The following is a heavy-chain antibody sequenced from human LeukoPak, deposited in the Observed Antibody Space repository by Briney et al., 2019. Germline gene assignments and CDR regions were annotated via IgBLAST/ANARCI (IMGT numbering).Heavy chain of an antibody. Sequence: SETLSLTCTVSGGSISSYYWSWIRQPPGKGLEWIGYIYYSGSTNYNPSLKSRVTISVDTSKNQFSLKLSSVTAADTAVYYCARGFYDFWSGYYDCWGQGTLVTVSS. CDR3: ARGFYDFWSGYYDC. D-gene: IGHD3-3*01. CDR2: IYYSGST. CDR1: GGSISSYY. J-gene: IGHJ4*02. V-gene: IGHV4-59*12.